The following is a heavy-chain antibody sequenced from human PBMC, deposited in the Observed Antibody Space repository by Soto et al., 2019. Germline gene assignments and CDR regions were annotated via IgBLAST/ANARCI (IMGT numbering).Heavy chain of an antibody. CDR3: ATTARIYDSSGYSMDY. CDR1: GGPISSGGYY. J-gene: IGHJ4*02. Sequence: SETLSLTCTVSGGPISSGGYYWSWIRQHPGKGLEWIGYIYYSGSTYYNPSLKSRVTISVDTSKNQFSLKLSSVTAADTAVYYCATTARIYDSSGYSMDYWGQGTLVTVSS. V-gene: IGHV4-31*03. CDR2: IYYSGST. D-gene: IGHD3-22*01.